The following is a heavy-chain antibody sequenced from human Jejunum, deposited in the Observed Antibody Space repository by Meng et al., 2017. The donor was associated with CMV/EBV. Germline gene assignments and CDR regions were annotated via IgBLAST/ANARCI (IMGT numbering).Heavy chain of an antibody. CDR3: ATDPDGDYDFDY. D-gene: IGHD4-17*01. CDR1: GFTFRTYG. Sequence: SGFTFRTYGMTWVRQAPGKGLEWVSHINSESTNIGYADSVKGRFTISRDIAGNSLYLQMNSLRAEDTAVYYCATDPDGDYDFDYWGQGTLVTVSS. V-gene: IGHV3-48*04. CDR2: INSESTNI. J-gene: IGHJ4*02.